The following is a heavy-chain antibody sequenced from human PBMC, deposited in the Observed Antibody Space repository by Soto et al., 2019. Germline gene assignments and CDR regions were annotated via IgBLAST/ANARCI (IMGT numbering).Heavy chain of an antibody. J-gene: IGHJ4*02. CDR3: TRGGGWLKDY. Sequence: QVRLQESGPGLVKPSETLSLTCTVSGGSLSGFDWSWIRQPPGKALEWIGNMHYNGSTNYNPSLKSRVTLSLDTSNNQFSLKLSSLTAADTALYYCTRGGGWLKDYWGKGTLVTVSS. D-gene: IGHD5-12*01. CDR2: MHYNGST. CDR1: GGSLSGFD. V-gene: IGHV4-59*01.